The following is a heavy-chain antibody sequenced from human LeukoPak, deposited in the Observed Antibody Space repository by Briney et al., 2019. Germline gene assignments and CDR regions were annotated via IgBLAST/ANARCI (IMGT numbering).Heavy chain of an antibody. D-gene: IGHD3-10*01. CDR2: FDPEDGET. J-gene: IGHJ4*02. V-gene: IGHV1-24*01. CDR3: ATDYPHFTMVRGVINY. Sequence: ASVKVSCKVSGYTLTELSMHWERQAPGKGLEWMGGFDPEDGETIYAQKFQGRVTMTEDTSTDTAYMELSSLRSEDTAVYYCATDYPHFTMVRGVINYWGQGTLVTVSS. CDR1: GYTLTELS.